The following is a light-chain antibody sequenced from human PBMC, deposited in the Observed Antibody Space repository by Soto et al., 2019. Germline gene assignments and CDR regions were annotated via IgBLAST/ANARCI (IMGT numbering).Light chain of an antibody. CDR3: QTWGTGIQV. J-gene: IGLJ3*02. CDR2: LNSDGSH. CDR1: SGHRSYA. V-gene: IGLV4-69*01. Sequence: QTVVTQSPSASASLGASVKLTCTLSSGHRSYAIAWHQQQPEKGPRYLMKLNSDGSHSKGDGIPDRFSGSSSGAERYLTISSLQSEDEADYYCQTWGTGIQVFGGGTKLTVL.